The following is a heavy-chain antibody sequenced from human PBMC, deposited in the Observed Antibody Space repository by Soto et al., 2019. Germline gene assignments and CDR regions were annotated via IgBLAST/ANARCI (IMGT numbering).Heavy chain of an antibody. V-gene: IGHV1-46*01. CDR3: ARAGIAYCSSTTCYLYYYVMDV. CDR2: INPNSGST. CDR1: GYPFTSYY. D-gene: IGHD2-2*01. Sequence: ASVKVSCKASGYPFTSYYLHWVRQAPGQGPEWMGIINPNSGSTTYAQKFQGRVTMTRDTSTSTVYMELTSLTSGDTAVYYCARAGIAYCSSTTCYLYYYVMDVWGQGTTVTVSS. J-gene: IGHJ6*02.